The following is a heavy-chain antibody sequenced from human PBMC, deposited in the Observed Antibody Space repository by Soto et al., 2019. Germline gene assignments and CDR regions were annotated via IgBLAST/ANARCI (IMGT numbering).Heavy chain of an antibody. Sequence: ASVKVSCKASGGTFSSYAISWVRQAPGQGLEWMGGIIPIFGTANYAQKFQGRVTITADESTSTAYMELSSLRSEDTAVYYCAREFRKLSYGYSGHYYYGMDVWGQGTTVTVSS. CDR2: IIPIFGTA. D-gene: IGHD5-18*01. V-gene: IGHV1-69*13. CDR1: GGTFSSYA. CDR3: AREFRKLSYGYSGHYYYGMDV. J-gene: IGHJ6*02.